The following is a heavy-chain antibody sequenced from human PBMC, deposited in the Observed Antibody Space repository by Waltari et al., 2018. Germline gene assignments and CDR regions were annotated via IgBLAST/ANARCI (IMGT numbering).Heavy chain of an antibody. CDR1: GGTFSSYA. CDR3: ARDRDYYSFDL. CDR2: IIPSFGTS. V-gene: IGHV1-69*13. J-gene: IGHJ2*01. D-gene: IGHD4-4*01. Sequence: QVQLVQSGAEVKKPGSSVKVSCKASGGTFSSYAISWVRQAPGQGLEWMGGIIPSFGTSNYAQKVKGRVTIAADESTSTAYMELSILRSEDTAVYYCARDRDYYSFDLWGRGTLVTVSS.